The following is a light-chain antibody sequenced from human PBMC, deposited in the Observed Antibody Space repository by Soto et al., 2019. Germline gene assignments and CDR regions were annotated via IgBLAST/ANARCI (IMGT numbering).Light chain of an antibody. J-gene: IGKJ5*01. V-gene: IGKV3D-20*02. CDR1: QSVSNTY. Sequence: EIVLTQSPGTLSLSPGERVTLSCRASQSVSNTYLAWFQQKPGQAPRLLIYGASSRATGIPDRFSGSGSGTDFTLTISRLEPEDFSVYYCQQGSNWPPTFGQGTRLEIK. CDR3: QQGSNWPPT. CDR2: GAS.